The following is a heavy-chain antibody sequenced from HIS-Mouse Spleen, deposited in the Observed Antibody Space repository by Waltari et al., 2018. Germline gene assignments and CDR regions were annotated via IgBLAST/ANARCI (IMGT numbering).Heavy chain of an antibody. CDR3: ARDSFWSGYYLDY. J-gene: IGHJ4*02. V-gene: IGHV1-2*02. D-gene: IGHD3-3*01. CDR2: INPKRGGT. Sequence: QVQLVQSGAEVKKPGASVKVSCKASGYTFTGYYMHWVRQAPGQGLEWMGWINPKRGGTNYAQKFQGRVTMTRDTSISTAYMELSRLRSDDTAVYYCARDSFWSGYYLDYWGQGTLVTVSS. CDR1: GYTFTGYY.